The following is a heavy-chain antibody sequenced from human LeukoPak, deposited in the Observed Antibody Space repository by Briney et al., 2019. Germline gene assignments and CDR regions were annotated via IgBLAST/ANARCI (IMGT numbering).Heavy chain of an antibody. CDR3: AKDLPMGGIAAAESDY. V-gene: IGHV3-23*01. CDR1: GFIFSSYA. Sequence: PGGSLRLSCAASGFIFSSYAMNWVRQTPGKGLEWVSGISGTVISTYYADSVKGRFIISRDNAKNSLYLQMDSLRAEDTALYYCAKDLPMGGIAAAESDYWGQGTLVTVSS. D-gene: IGHD6-13*01. J-gene: IGHJ4*02. CDR2: ISGTVIST.